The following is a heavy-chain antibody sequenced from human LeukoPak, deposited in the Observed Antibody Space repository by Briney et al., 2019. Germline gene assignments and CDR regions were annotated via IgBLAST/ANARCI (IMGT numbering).Heavy chain of an antibody. J-gene: IGHJ4*02. CDR3: ARDLGCTTSCYAGY. CDR2: ISSSSSYI. CDR1: GFTFSIYS. V-gene: IGHV3-21*01. Sequence: GSLRLSCAASGFTFSIYSMNWVRQAPGKGLEWVSSISSSSSYIYYADSVKGRFTISRDNAKNSLYLQMNSLRAEDTAVYYCARDLGCTTSCYAGYWGQGTLVTVSS. D-gene: IGHD2-2*01.